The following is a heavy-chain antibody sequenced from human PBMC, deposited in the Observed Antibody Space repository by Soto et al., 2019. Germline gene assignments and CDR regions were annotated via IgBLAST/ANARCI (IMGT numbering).Heavy chain of an antibody. Sequence: GGSLRLSCAASGFTFSSYWMSWVRQAPGQGLEWVANIKQDGSEKFYVDAVKGRFTISRDNAKNSLYLQMNSLRVEDTALYYCARDGLAGANIRLNDYWGQGTLVTVSS. CDR3: ARDGLAGANIRLNDY. V-gene: IGHV3-7*05. D-gene: IGHD6-25*01. CDR1: GFTFSSYW. CDR2: IKQDGSEK. J-gene: IGHJ4*02.